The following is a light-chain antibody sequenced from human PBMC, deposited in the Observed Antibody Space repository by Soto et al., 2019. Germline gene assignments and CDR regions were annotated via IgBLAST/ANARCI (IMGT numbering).Light chain of an antibody. V-gene: IGLV1-40*01. CDR1: SSNIGAGYD. CDR2: GNS. CDR3: QSYDSSLSG. J-gene: IGLJ2*01. Sequence: QSVLTQPPSVSGAPGQRVTISCTGSSSNIGAGYDVHWYQQLPGTAPKLLIYGNSNRPSGVPDRFSGSKSGTSASLAITGLQAEDEADYYCQSYDSSLSGLGGGTKLTVL.